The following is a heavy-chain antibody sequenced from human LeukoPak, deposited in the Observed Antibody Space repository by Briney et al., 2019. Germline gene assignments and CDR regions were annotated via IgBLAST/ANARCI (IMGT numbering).Heavy chain of an antibody. Sequence: ASVKVSCKASGDTFTTDYIHWVRQGPGQGPEWMGVSNPSGGSTTNAQKFQGRVTMTRDTSTSTVYMELSSLRSEDTAIYYCARKTPPERQLEDWGQGTLVTVSS. D-gene: IGHD6-6*01. J-gene: IGHJ4*02. CDR1: GDTFTTDY. CDR2: SNPSGGST. V-gene: IGHV1-46*01. CDR3: ARKTPPERQLED.